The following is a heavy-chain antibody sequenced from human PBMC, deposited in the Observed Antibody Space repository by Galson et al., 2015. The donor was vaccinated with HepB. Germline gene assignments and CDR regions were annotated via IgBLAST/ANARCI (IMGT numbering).Heavy chain of an antibody. CDR1: GFTFSSYS. CDR3: ASNTYGDYGSFDY. J-gene: IGHJ4*02. D-gene: IGHD4-17*01. V-gene: IGHV3-21*01. CDR2: ISSSSSYI. Sequence: SLRLSCAASGFTFSSYSMNWVRQAPGKGLEWVSSISSSSSYIYYADSVKGRFTISRDNAKNSLYLQMNSLRAEDTAVYYCASNTYGDYGSFDYWGQGTLVTVSS.